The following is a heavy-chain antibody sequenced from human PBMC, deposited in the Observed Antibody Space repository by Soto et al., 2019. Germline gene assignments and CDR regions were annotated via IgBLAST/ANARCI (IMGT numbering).Heavy chain of an antibody. CDR3: ARDGGGYSSAPRGVLNYYYYGMDV. CDR2: IWYDGSNK. J-gene: IGHJ6*02. Sequence: GGSLRLSCAASGFTFSSYGMHWVRQAPGKGLEWVAVIWYDGSNKYYADSVKGRFTISRDNSKNTLYLQMNSLRAEDTAVYYCARDGGGYSSAPRGVLNYYYYGMDVWGQGTTVTVSS. CDR1: GFTFSSYG. D-gene: IGHD6-25*01. V-gene: IGHV3-33*01.